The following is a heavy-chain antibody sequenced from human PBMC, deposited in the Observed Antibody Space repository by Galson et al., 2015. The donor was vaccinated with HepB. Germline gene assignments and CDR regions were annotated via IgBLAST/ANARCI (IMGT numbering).Heavy chain of an antibody. CDR2: ISANGGST. CDR1: GFTFSSYA. D-gene: IGHD4-11*01. V-gene: IGHV3-64*01. J-gene: IGHJ5*02. Sequence: SLRLSCAASGFTFSSYAMHWVRQAPGKGLEYVSSISANGGSTYHANSVKDRFTISRDNSKNTLYLQMGSLRTDDMAVYYCARVGYSGWYDHWGQGTLVIVSS. CDR3: ARVGYSGWYDH.